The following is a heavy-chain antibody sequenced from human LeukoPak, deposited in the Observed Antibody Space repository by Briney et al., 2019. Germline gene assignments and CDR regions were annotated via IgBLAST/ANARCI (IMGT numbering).Heavy chain of an antibody. J-gene: IGHJ6*03. V-gene: IGHV3-23*01. CDR1: GFTFSSYV. D-gene: IGHD3-9*01. CDR3: AKDTIYGARAYMDV. Sequence: GGSLRLSCAASGFTFSSYVLSWVRQAPGKGLEWVSPISGSGGTTYYADSVKGRFTISRDDSKNTLYLLMNSLRAEDAAVYYCAKDTIYGARAYMDVWGKGTTVTVSS. CDR2: ISGSGGTT.